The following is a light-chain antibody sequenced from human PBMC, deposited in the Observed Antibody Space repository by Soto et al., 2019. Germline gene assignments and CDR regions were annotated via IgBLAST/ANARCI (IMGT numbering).Light chain of an antibody. CDR2: AVN. J-gene: IGLJ2*01. CDR1: SSNF. CDR3: SFADGKNVV. Sequence: QSALTQPPPASGSPGQSVPISCTGTSSNFISWYQQHPGKAPKLMIFAVNKRPSGVPDRFSGSKSGNTASLTVSGLQAEDEADYYCSFADGKNVVFGGGTKLTVL. V-gene: IGLV2-8*01.